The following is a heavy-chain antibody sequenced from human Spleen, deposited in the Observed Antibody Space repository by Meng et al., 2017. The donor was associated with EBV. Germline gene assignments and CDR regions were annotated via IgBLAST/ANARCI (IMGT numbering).Heavy chain of an antibody. CDR2: IHHSGST. D-gene: IGHD1-26*01. Sequence: LHEHGTELVTLTAPLPYPCFVSGDSISSDRWWRWVRQPPGKELEWIGEIHHSGSTNYNPSLKSRVSMSLDKSKSQFSLRLSSMTAADTAVYYCARANLKDLLRTYFDFWGQGTLVTVSS. CDR3: ARANLKDLLRTYFDF. J-gene: IGHJ4*02. V-gene: IGHV4-4*02. CDR1: GDSISSDRW.